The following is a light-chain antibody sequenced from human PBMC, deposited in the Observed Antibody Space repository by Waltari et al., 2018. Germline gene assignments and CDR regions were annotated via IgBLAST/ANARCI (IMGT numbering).Light chain of an antibody. CDR1: SSDVGGYHY. Sequence: QSALTQPASVSGSPGQSITLSCTGTSSDVGGYHYVSWYQQHPGKAPKLMIYDVSKRPSGVSNRFSGSKSGNTASLTISGLQAEDEADYYCSSYTSSSTWVFGGGTKLTVL. CDR2: DVS. J-gene: IGLJ3*02. V-gene: IGLV2-14*01. CDR3: SSYTSSSTWV.